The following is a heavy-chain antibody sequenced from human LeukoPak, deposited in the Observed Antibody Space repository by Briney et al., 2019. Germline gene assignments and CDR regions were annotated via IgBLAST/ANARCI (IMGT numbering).Heavy chain of an antibody. V-gene: IGHV1-69*13. D-gene: IGHD3-22*01. J-gene: IGHJ4*02. CDR1: GGTFSSYA. CDR3: ARESQYYYDSSGSPYFDY. CDR2: IIPIFGTA. Sequence: SVKVSCKASGGTFSSYAISWVRQAPGQGLEWMGGIIPIFGTANYAQKFQGRVTITADESTSTAYMELSSLRSEDTAVYYCARESQYYYDSSGSPYFDYWGQGTLVTVSS.